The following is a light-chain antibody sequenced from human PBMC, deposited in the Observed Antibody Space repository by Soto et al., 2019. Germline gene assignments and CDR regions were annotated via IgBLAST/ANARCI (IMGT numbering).Light chain of an antibody. J-gene: IGKJ4*01. CDR2: ATS. CDR3: QKYNSAPLT. Sequence: DVQMTQSPSSLSAFVGDRVTITCRASKGIAPYLAWFQQKPGKVPKLLIYATSTLQSGVPSRFSGSGSGTDSTLTISSLQPEDGGTYYCQKYNSAPLTFGGGTKVEIK. V-gene: IGKV1-27*01. CDR1: KGIAPY.